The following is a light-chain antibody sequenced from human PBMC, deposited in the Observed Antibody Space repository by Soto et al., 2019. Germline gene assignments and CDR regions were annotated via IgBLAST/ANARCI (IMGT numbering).Light chain of an antibody. J-gene: IGLJ1*01. V-gene: IGLV2-23*01. CDR1: SSDVGSYNL. CDR2: EGS. Sequence: QSALTQPASVSGSPGQSITISCTGTSSDVGSYNLVSWYQQHPGKAPKLMMYEGSKRPSGISNRFSGSKSGNTASLTISGLEDEDEAEYYCCSYADSSRIYVFGSGTKLTVL. CDR3: CSYADSSRIYV.